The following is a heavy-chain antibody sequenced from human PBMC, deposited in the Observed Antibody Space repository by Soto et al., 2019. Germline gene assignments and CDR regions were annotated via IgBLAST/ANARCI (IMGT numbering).Heavy chain of an antibody. CDR1: GGSISSYY. CDR2: IYYSGST. J-gene: IGHJ4*02. Sequence: SETLSLTCTVSGGSISSYYWSWIRQPPGKGLEWIGYIYYSGSTNYNPSLKSRVTISVDTSKNQFSLKLSSVTAADTAVYYCARGGILTGYYFYWGQGTLVTVSS. D-gene: IGHD3-9*01. CDR3: ARGGILTGYYFY. V-gene: IGHV4-59*01.